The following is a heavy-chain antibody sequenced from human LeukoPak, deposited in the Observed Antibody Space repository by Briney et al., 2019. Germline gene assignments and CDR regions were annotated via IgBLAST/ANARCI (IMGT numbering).Heavy chain of an antibody. V-gene: IGHV3-21*01. CDR1: GFTFSNYN. D-gene: IGHD2-2*01. J-gene: IGHJ4*02. CDR3: AKEQTSSGFFDY. CDR2: ISSSSSYI. Sequence: PGGSLRLSCAASGFTFSNYNMNWVRQAPGKGLEWVSSISSSSSYIYYADSVKGRFTFSRDNTKNSLYLQMNSLRAEDTAVYYRAKEQTSSGFFDYWGQGTLVTVSS.